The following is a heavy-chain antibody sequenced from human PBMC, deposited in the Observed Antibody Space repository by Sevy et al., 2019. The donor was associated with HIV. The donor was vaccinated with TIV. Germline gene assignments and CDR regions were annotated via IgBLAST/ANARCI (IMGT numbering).Heavy chain of an antibody. J-gene: IGHJ4*02. V-gene: IGHV3-30*18. CDR1: GFTFSSYG. CDR2: ISYDGSNK. D-gene: IGHD3-22*01. Sequence: GGSLRLSCAASGFTFSSYGMHWVRQAPGKGLEWVAVISYDGSNKYYADSVKGRFTISRDNSKNMLYLQMNSLRAEDTAVYYCAKGNGDYYDSSGGPDYWGQGTLVTVSS. CDR3: AKGNGDYYDSSGGPDY.